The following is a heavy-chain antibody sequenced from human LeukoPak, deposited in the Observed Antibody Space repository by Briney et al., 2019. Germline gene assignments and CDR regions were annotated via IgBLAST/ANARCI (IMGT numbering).Heavy chain of an antibody. D-gene: IGHD5-18*01. Sequence: SETLSLTCTVSGGSISSSPYYWGWIRQPPGKGLEWIGGIYYSGTTHYNPSLESRVTISVDTSKNQFSLKLASVTAADTAIYYCAKGAGGFSYYNWFDPWGQGTLVTVSS. CDR1: GGSISSSPYY. CDR3: AKGAGGFSYYNWFDP. J-gene: IGHJ5*02. CDR2: IYYSGTT. V-gene: IGHV4-39*07.